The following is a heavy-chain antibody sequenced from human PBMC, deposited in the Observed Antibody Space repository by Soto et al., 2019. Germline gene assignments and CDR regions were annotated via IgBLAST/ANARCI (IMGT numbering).Heavy chain of an antibody. CDR2: ISYDGSNK. CDR1: GFTFSTYA. J-gene: IGHJ4*02. CDR3: ARDKSPYSSGWHNRHFDS. Sequence: QVQLVESGGGVVQPGRSLRLSCAASGFTFSTYAMHWVRQAPGKGLEWVAVISYDGSNKYYADSVKGRFTISRDNSKNTLYLQMNGLRAEDTAVYYCARDKSPYSSGWHNRHFDSWGQGTLVTVSS. D-gene: IGHD6-19*01. V-gene: IGHV3-30-3*01.